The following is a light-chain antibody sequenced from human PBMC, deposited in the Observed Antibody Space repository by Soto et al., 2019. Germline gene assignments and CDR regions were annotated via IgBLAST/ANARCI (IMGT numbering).Light chain of an antibody. V-gene: IGLV1-47*01. CDR3: ATWDVSLNGRV. Sequence: QLVLTQPPSASGTPGQRVTISCSGSSSNIGSKYVYWYQHLPGTAPKLLIYRNDERPSGVPDRFSGSKSGTSASLAISGLRSEDEAHYYCATWDVSLNGRVFGGGTKLTVL. CDR2: RND. CDR1: SSNIGSKY. J-gene: IGLJ3*02.